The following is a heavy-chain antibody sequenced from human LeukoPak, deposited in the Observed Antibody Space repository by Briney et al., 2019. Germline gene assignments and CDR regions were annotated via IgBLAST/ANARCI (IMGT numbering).Heavy chain of an antibody. CDR3: ASMYYDILTGYYIDY. Sequence: SETLSLTCTVSGGSISSSSYYWGWIRQPPGKGLEWIGSIYYSGSTYYNPSLKSRVTISVDTSKNQFSLKLSSVTAADTAVYYCASMYYDILTGYYIDYWGQGTLVTVSS. V-gene: IGHV4-39*01. CDR2: IYYSGST. D-gene: IGHD3-9*01. J-gene: IGHJ4*02. CDR1: GGSISSSSYY.